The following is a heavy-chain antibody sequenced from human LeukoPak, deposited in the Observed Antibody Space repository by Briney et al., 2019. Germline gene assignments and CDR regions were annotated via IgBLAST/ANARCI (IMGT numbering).Heavy chain of an antibody. Sequence: SETLSLTCTVSGYSISSGYYWGWIRQPPGKGLEWIGSIYHSGSTYYNPSLKSRVTISVDTSKNQFSLKLSSVTAADTAVYYCARSMHYYDSSGYYCWGQGTLVTVSS. J-gene: IGHJ4*02. CDR2: IYHSGST. CDR1: GYSISSGYY. V-gene: IGHV4-38-2*02. D-gene: IGHD3-22*01. CDR3: ARSMHYYDSSGYYC.